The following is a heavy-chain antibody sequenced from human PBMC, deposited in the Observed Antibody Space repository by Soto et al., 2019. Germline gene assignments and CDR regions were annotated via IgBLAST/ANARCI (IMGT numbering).Heavy chain of an antibody. Sequence: GVSLRLSCAASGFTFSSYEMNWVRQAPGKGLEWCSYISSRGSTIYYADSVKGRFTISRYNAKNSLYLQMNSRRAEYTAVYYCASENSSSWFDYWGQRTMVTVSS. V-gene: IGHV3-48*03. J-gene: IGHJ4*02. D-gene: IGHD6-13*01. CDR1: GFTFSSYE. CDR3: ASENSSSWFDY. CDR2: ISSRGSTI.